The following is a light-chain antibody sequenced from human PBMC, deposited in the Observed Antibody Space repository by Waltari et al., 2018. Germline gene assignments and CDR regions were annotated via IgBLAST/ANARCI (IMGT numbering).Light chain of an antibody. J-gene: IGKJ1*01. V-gene: IGKV3D-15*01. CDR2: RAS. Sequence: EVVMTQSPATLSVSPGERVSLSCRASQSAKTSLAWYQQTPGQAPRPLVYRASTRAAGVPDRFSGSGSGTDFTLTISSLQSEDSAIYYCQQYNIWPWTFGPGTNVDIK. CDR3: QQYNIWPWT. CDR1: QSAKTS.